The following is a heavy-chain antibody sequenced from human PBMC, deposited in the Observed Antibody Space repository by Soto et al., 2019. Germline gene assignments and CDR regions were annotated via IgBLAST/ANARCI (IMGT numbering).Heavy chain of an antibody. Sequence: QVQLVESGGGVVQPGRSLRLSCAASGFTFSSYGMHWVRQAPGKGLEWVAVISYDGSNKYYADSVKGRFTISRDNSKNPLYLQMNSLGAEDTAVYYCAKAGPYCSSTSCYHWYFDLWGRGTLVTVSS. CDR1: GFTFSSYG. J-gene: IGHJ2*01. D-gene: IGHD2-2*01. CDR2: ISYDGSNK. V-gene: IGHV3-30*18. CDR3: AKAGPYCSSTSCYHWYFDL.